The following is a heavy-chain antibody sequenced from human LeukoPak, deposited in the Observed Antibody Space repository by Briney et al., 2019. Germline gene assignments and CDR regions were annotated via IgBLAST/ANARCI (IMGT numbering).Heavy chain of an antibody. Sequence: GASVKVSCKASGYTFTSYDINWVRQATGQELEWMGWMNPNSGNTGYAQKFQGRVTITRNTSISTAYMELSSLRSEDTAVYYCARGWVAAHRSPVDYWGQGTLVTVSS. D-gene: IGHD6-6*01. V-gene: IGHV1-8*03. CDR2: MNPNSGNT. CDR1: GYTFTSYD. J-gene: IGHJ4*02. CDR3: ARGWVAAHRSPVDY.